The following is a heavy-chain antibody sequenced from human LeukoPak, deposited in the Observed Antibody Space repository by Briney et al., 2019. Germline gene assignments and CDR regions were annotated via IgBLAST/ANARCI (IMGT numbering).Heavy chain of an antibody. V-gene: IGHV3-23*01. Sequence: GGSLRLSCAASGFTFSSYAMSWVRQTPGKGLEWVSAITGNGGDTYSADSVKGRLTISRDNSKNTLYLQMDSLRAEDAAVYYSAKGSSSSRPYYFDYWGQGTLVTVSS. D-gene: IGHD6-6*01. CDR1: GFTFSSYA. J-gene: IGHJ4*02. CDR3: AKGSSSSRPYYFDY. CDR2: ITGNGGDT.